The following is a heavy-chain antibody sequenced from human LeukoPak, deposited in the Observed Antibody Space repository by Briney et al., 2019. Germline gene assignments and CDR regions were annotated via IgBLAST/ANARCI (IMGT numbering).Heavy chain of an antibody. D-gene: IGHD1-26*01. Sequence: ASVKVSCKTSGYTFTGYYMHWVRQAPGQGLEWMGWINPNSGGTNYAQKFQGRVTMTRDTSISTAYMELSRLRSDDTAVYYCARDNSVGDYAWWFDPWGQGTLVTVSS. V-gene: IGHV1-2*02. CDR2: INPNSGGT. J-gene: IGHJ5*02. CDR3: ARDNSVGDYAWWFDP. CDR1: GYTFTGYY.